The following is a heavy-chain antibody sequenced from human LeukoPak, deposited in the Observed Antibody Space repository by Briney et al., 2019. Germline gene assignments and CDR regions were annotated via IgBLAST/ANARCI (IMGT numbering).Heavy chain of an antibody. D-gene: IGHD1-26*01. CDR1: VYTFTIYG. V-gene: IGHV1-2*02. Sequence: TSVKLSFTCSVYTFTIYGISWVRHSLGQGLGWMGWINPDSGGTNHAQKFQGRVTMTRDTSISTAYMELSRLRSDDSAVYYCARALGYSYTYWGQGTLVTVSS. CDR3: ARALGYSYTY. CDR2: INPDSGGT. J-gene: IGHJ4*02.